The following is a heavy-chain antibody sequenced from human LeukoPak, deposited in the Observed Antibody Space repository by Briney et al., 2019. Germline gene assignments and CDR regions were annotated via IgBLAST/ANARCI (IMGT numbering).Heavy chain of an antibody. D-gene: IGHD3-22*01. CDR1: GFTFSSYG. CDR3: AKSGTITTSFDY. V-gene: IGHV3-23*01. J-gene: IGHJ4*02. CDR2: ISGSGGVT. Sequence: GGSLRLSCAASGFTFSSYGISWVRQAPGKGLEWVSVISGSGGVTYYADSVKGRFTISRDNSKNTLYVQMNSLRAEDTAVYYCAKSGTITTSFDYWGQGTLVTVSS.